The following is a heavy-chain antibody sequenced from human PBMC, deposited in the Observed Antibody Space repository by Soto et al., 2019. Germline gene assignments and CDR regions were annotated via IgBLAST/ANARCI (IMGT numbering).Heavy chain of an antibody. CDR2: ISSSSSTI. Sequence: EVQLVESGGGLVQPGGSLRLSCAASGFTFSSYSMNWVRQAPGKGLEWVSYISSSSSTIYYADSVKGRFTISRDNAKNSLYRQLNSLRAEDTAVYYCAREGGDLNWFDPWGQGTRVTVSS. V-gene: IGHV3-48*01. D-gene: IGHD4-17*01. CDR1: GFTFSSYS. CDR3: AREGGDLNWFDP. J-gene: IGHJ5*02.